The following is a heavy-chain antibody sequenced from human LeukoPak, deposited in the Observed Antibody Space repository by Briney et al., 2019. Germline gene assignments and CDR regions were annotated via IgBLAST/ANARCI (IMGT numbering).Heavy chain of an antibody. V-gene: IGHV3-30*02. CDR2: IRNDGSTK. CDR1: GFTFSNYG. Sequence: GGSLRLSCATSGFTFSNYGMHWVRQAPGKGLEWVTFIRNDGSTKYFADSVKGRFTISRDNSKNTLYLQMNSLRAEDTAPYYCAKTSSSWGIFDSWGQGTLVTVSS. D-gene: IGHD6-13*01. J-gene: IGHJ4*02. CDR3: AKTSSSWGIFDS.